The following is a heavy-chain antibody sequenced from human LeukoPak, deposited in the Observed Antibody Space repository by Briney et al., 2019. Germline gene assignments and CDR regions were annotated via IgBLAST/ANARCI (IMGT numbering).Heavy chain of an antibody. CDR1: GFTFSTYN. D-gene: IGHD3-22*01. V-gene: IGHV3-48*04. CDR2: ITSNINTI. CDR3: VLGGYDSRYLGFDY. Sequence: GGSLRLSCAASGFTFSTYNMNWVRQAPGKGLEWLAYITSNINTIYYADSVKGRFTISRDNAKNSLNLQMNSLRAEDTAVYYCVLGGYDSRYLGFDYWGQGTLVTVSS. J-gene: IGHJ4*02.